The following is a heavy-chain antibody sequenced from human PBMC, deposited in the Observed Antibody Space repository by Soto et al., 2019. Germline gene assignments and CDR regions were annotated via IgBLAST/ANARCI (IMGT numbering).Heavy chain of an antibody. CDR1: GFTFSSYA. CDR2: ISGSGGST. J-gene: IGHJ3*02. V-gene: IGHV3-23*01. D-gene: IGHD6-13*01. Sequence: SLRLSCAASGFTFSSYAMSWVRQAPGKGLEWVSAISGSGGSTYYADSVKGRFTISRDNSKNTLYLQMNSLRAKDTAVYYCAKAGGEQQLVHSDAFDIWGQGTMVAVSS. CDR3: AKAGGEQQLVHSDAFDI.